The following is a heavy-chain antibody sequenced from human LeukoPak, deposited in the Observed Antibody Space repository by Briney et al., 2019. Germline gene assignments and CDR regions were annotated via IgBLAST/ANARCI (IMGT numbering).Heavy chain of an antibody. CDR1: GYTFTGYY. Sequence: GASVKVSCKASGYTFTGYYMHWVRQAPGQGLEWMGWINPNSGGTNYAQKFQGRVTMTRDTSISTAYMELSRLRSDDTAVYYCARTHYDFPRVAQSFDPWGQGTLVTVSS. CDR3: ARTHYDFPRVAQSFDP. V-gene: IGHV1-2*02. D-gene: IGHD3-3*01. J-gene: IGHJ5*02. CDR2: INPNSGGT.